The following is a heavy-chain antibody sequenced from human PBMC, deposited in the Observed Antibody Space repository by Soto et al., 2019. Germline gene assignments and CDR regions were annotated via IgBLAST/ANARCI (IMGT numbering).Heavy chain of an antibody. CDR3: ARDSGPAAPNYYYYYGMDV. CDR2: IYTSGST. J-gene: IGHJ6*02. CDR1: GGSISSYY. Sequence: SETLSLTCTVSGGSISSYYWSWIRQPAGKGLEWIGRIYTSGSTNYNPSLKSRVTMSVDTSKNQFSLKLSSVTAADTAVYYYARDSGPAAPNYYYYYGMDVWGQGTTVTVSS. V-gene: IGHV4-4*07. D-gene: IGHD2-2*01.